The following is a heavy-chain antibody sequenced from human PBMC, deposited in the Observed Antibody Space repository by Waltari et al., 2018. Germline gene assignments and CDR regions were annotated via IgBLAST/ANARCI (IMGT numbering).Heavy chain of an antibody. CDR1: GFTFRSYG. V-gene: IGHV3-33*01. Sequence: QVQLVESGGGVVPPGRSLRLCCAASGFTFRSYGMHLVRPAPGKGLEWVAVIWYDGRNNYYADSVKGRFTISRDNSKNTLYLQMNSLRAEDTAVYYCARDYDFWSGQYGMDVWGQGTTVTVSS. CDR3: ARDYDFWSGQYGMDV. CDR2: IWYDGRNN. D-gene: IGHD3-3*01. J-gene: IGHJ6*02.